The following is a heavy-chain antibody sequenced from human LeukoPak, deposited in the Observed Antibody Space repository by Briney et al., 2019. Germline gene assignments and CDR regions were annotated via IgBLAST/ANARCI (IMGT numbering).Heavy chain of an antibody. CDR3: ARGGYCSGGSCYSAGWFDP. CDR2: ISSSSSYI. J-gene: IGHJ5*02. D-gene: IGHD2-15*01. Sequence: GGFLRLSCAASGFPFSSYSMNWVRQAPGKGLELVSSISSSSSYIYYADSVKGRFTISRDNAKNSLYLQMNSLRAEDTAVYYCARGGYCSGGSCYSAGWFDPWGQGTLVTVSS. V-gene: IGHV3-21*01. CDR1: GFPFSSYS.